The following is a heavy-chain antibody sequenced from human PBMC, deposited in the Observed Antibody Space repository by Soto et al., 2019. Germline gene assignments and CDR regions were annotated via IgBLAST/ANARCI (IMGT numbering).Heavy chain of an antibody. Sequence: QVQLVQSGAEVKKPGASVKISCKASGYTFSTFAIHWVRQAPGQRPEWMGWVNGGDGNTRFSQNFQGRVTLTRDASATTAYMELSSLRSEDTAVYYCARSSGWYALDIWGQGTMVSVSS. CDR3: ARSSGWYALDI. D-gene: IGHD6-19*01. J-gene: IGHJ3*02. CDR2: VNGGDGNT. CDR1: GYTFSTFA. V-gene: IGHV1-3*01.